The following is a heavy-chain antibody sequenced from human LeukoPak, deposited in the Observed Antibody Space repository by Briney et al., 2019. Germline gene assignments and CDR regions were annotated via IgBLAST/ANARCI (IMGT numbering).Heavy chain of an antibody. CDR2: ISYDGSNK. Sequence: GGSLRLSCAASGFTFSSYAMHWVRQAPGKGLEWVAVISYDGSNKYDADSVKGRFTISRDNSKNTPYLQMNSLRAEDTAVYYCARGFRVWGQGTLVTVSS. V-gene: IGHV3-30*04. CDR1: GFTFSSYA. CDR3: ARGFRV. J-gene: IGHJ4*02. D-gene: IGHD3-10*01.